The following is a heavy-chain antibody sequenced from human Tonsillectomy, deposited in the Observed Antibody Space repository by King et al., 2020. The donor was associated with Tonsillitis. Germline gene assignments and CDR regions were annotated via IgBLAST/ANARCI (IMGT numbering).Heavy chain of an antibody. CDR2: ISCNIGSI. J-gene: IGHJ2*01. V-gene: IGHV3-9*01. CDR3: AKDIGRSYWYFDL. CDR1: GFTFDDSA. Sequence: VQLVESGGGLVQPGRSLRLSCAASGFTFDDSAMHWVGQAPGKGLEWVSGISCNIGSIGSAYSLKGRFTISRDNAKNSLYLQMNSLRAEDTALYYCAKDIGRSYWYFDLWGRGTLVTVSS.